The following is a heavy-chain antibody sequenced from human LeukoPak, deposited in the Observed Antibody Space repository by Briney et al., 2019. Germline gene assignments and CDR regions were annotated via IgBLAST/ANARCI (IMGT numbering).Heavy chain of an antibody. J-gene: IGHJ4*02. CDR2: IYCTGST. CDR3: ARSRVVAAVSPYDY. CDR1: GGSISSYY. V-gene: IGHV4-59*01. Sequence: PSETLSLTCTVSGGSISSYYWSWIRQPPGKGLEWIGCIYCTGSTNYSPSLTSRVTISADTSKNQFSLRLSSVTAADTAVYYCARSRVVAAVSPYDYWGQGTLVTVSS. D-gene: IGHD6-13*01.